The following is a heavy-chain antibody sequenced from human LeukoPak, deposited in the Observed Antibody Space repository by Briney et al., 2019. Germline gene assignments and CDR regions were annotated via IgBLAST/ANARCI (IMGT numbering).Heavy chain of an antibody. V-gene: IGHV4-59*01. CDR3: ARARYVNSFYAFDI. Sequence: SETLSLTCTVSGGSISSYYWSWIRLPPGRGLEWIGYLSKSGNTNYSPSLKSRVTIFGDTSKNQFFLKLSSVTVADTAVYYCARARYVNSFYAFDIWGQGTLVTVSS. J-gene: IGHJ3*02. CDR2: LSKSGNT. D-gene: IGHD3-9*01. CDR1: GGSISSYY.